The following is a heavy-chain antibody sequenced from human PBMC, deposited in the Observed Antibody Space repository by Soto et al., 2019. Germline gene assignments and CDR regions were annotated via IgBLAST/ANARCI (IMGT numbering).Heavy chain of an antibody. Sequence: EVQLLESGGGLERPGGSLRLSCAASGFTFSSHGMSWVRQAPGKGLEWVSSISGNGDRTYYADSVKGRFTISRDNSKNTLNLQMSSLRVEDTAVYYCAKMGDSSGYDFFDYWGQGTLVTVSS. CDR2: ISGNGDRT. D-gene: IGHD3-22*01. CDR3: AKMGDSSGYDFFDY. CDR1: GFTFSSHG. V-gene: IGHV3-23*01. J-gene: IGHJ4*02.